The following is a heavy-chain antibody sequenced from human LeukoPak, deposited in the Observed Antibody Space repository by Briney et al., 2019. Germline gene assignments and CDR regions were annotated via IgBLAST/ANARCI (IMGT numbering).Heavy chain of an antibody. CDR3: ARDRVVASADYYFDS. V-gene: IGHV3-30*04. Sequence: GRSLRLSCAASVFTFSSYPMHWVRQAPGKGLEWVAVISNGGNDKHYADSVKGRFTISRDNSKNTLYLQMNSLRTEDTAVYYCARDRVVASADYYFDSWGQGTLVTVSS. J-gene: IGHJ4*02. CDR1: VFTFSSYP. CDR2: ISNGGNDK. D-gene: IGHD6-13*01.